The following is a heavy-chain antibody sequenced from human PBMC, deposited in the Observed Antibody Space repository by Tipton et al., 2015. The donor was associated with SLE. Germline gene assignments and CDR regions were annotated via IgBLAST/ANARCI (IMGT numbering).Heavy chain of an antibody. CDR2: IHHSGST. Sequence: TLSLTCTVSGGSISGYSWNWIRQPPGKGLEWIGYIHHSGSTNYNPSLQSRVPISRDPSKKQFSLRLSSVTAADTAVYYCARAQGYFEWFILDYWGQGTLATVSS. CDR3: ARAQGYFEWFILDY. D-gene: IGHD3-9*01. J-gene: IGHJ4*02. V-gene: IGHV4-59*01. CDR1: GGSISGYS.